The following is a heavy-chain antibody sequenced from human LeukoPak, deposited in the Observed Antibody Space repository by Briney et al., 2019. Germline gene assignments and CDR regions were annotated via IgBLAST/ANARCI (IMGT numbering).Heavy chain of an antibody. J-gene: IGHJ6*02. CDR2: IYYSGNT. Sequence: SETLSLTCTVSGDSISSSTYYWGWIRRPPGKGLEWIGSIYYSGNTYYNPSLKSRVTISVDTSKNQFFLRLSSVTTADTAVYYCARHEWHPSMDVWGQGTTVTVSS. CDR3: ARHEWHPSMDV. D-gene: IGHD2-8*01. V-gene: IGHV4-39*01. CDR1: GDSISSSTYY.